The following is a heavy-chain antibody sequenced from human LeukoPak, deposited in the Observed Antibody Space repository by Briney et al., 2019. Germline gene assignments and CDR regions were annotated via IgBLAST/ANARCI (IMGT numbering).Heavy chain of an antibody. CDR1: GFTFSDYY. CDR3: ARMAVAGIFDY. J-gene: IGHJ4*02. D-gene: IGHD6-19*01. CDR2: ISSSGSTI. Sequence: GGSLRLPCAASGFTFSDYYMSWIRQAPGKGLELVSYISSSGSTIYYADSVKGRFTISRDNAKNSLYLQMNSLRAEDTAVYYCARMAVAGIFDYWGQGTLVTVSS. V-gene: IGHV3-11*01.